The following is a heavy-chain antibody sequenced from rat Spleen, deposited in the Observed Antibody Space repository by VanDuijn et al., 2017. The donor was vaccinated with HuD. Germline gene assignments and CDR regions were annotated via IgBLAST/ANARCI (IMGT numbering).Heavy chain of an antibody. D-gene: IGHD1-10*01. J-gene: IGHJ4*01. Sequence: EVQLVESGGGLVQPGRSLKLSCAASGFTFSDYYMAWVRQAPTKGLEWVASISYDGTATYYRDSVKGRFTISRDTAQNILYLQMNSPRSEDTATYYCARPHNYRYVMDVWGQGASVTVSS. CDR2: ISYDGTAT. CDR1: GFTFSDYY. CDR3: ARPHNYRYVMDV. V-gene: IGHV5-22*01.